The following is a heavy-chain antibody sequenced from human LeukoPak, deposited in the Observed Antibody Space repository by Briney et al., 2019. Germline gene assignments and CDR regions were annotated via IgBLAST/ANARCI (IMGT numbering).Heavy chain of an antibody. V-gene: IGHV1-2*02. CDR2: IDPNSGGT. D-gene: IGHD2-2*01. CDR1: GYTFTGYY. J-gene: IGHJ4*02. CDR3: ARDSTSQDSLASDY. Sequence: ASVKVSCKASGYTFTGYYMHWVRQAPGQGLEWMGWIDPNSGGTNYAQKFRGRVTMTRDTSISTAYMELSRLRSDDTAVYYCARDSTSQDSLASDYWGQGTLVTVSS.